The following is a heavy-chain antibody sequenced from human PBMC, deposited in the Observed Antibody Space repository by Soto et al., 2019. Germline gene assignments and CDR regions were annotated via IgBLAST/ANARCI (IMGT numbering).Heavy chain of an antibody. Sequence: GGSLRLSCAASGFAFTRFSMTWVRQAPGKGLEWVSTINESGETTHYADFVKGRFTISRDNSKNTVYLQMDSLRAEDTAVYYCAKVPDYWGQGTLVTVS. J-gene: IGHJ4*02. V-gene: IGHV3-23*01. CDR3: AKVPDY. CDR1: GFAFTRFS. CDR2: INESGETT.